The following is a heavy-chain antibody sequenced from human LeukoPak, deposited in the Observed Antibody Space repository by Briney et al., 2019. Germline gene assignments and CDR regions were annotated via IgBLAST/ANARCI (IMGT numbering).Heavy chain of an antibody. J-gene: IGHJ4*02. CDR3: ARDSIAGSSHYFDY. CDR1: GFTVTSNY. D-gene: IGHD1-26*01. V-gene: IGHV3-53*01. Sequence: GGSLRLSCAASGFTVTSNYISWVRQGPGKGLEWVSIIYTGGTTYYTDSVKGRFTISRDNSKNTVYLQMNSLRAEDTAVYYCARDSIAGSSHYFDYWGQGTLVIVSS. CDR2: IYTGGTT.